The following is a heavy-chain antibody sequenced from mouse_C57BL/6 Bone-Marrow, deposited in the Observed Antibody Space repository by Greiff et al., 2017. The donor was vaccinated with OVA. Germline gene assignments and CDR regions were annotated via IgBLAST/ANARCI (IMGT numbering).Heavy chain of an antibody. Sequence: EVKLQESGPGLVKPSPSLSLSCSVTGYSITSGYYWNWIRQFPGNKLEWMGYISYDGSNNYNPSLKNRISITRDTSKNQFFLKLNSVTTEDTATYYCARAGRRYAMDYWGQGTSVTVSS. J-gene: IGHJ4*01. V-gene: IGHV3-6*01. CDR2: ISYDGSN. CDR1: GYSITSGYY. CDR3: ARAGRRYAMDY.